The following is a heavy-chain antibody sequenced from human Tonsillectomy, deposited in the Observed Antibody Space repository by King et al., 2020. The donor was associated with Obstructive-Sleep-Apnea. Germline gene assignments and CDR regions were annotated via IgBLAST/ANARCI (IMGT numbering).Heavy chain of an antibody. D-gene: IGHD3-3*01. V-gene: IGHV4-34*01. CDR3: ARGSITIFGVAPDPYYFDY. J-gene: IGHJ4*01. CDR1: GGSFSGYY. Sequence: VQLQQWGAGLLKPSETLSLTCAVYGGSFSGYYWSWIRQPPGKGLEWIGEINHSGSTNYNPSLKSRVTISVDTSKNQFSLKLSSVTAADTAVYYCARGSITIFGVAPDPYYFDYWGHGTLVTVSS. CDR2: INHSGST.